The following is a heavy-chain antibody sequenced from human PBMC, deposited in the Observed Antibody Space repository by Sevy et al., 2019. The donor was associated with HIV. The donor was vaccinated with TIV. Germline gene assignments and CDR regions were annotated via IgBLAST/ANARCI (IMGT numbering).Heavy chain of an antibody. J-gene: IGHJ4*02. CDR2: IFSDGTTK. CDR1: GFIFNNKG. Sequence: GGSLRLSCTVSGFIFNNKGMHWVRQAPGRGLEWVAAIFSDGTTKYYGDSVKGRFTISRDNSKNALFLQMNSLRVDGTALYYCARESGSDWYLDSWGQGTLVTVSS. CDR3: ARESGSDWYLDS. D-gene: IGHD2-21*02. V-gene: IGHV3-30*12.